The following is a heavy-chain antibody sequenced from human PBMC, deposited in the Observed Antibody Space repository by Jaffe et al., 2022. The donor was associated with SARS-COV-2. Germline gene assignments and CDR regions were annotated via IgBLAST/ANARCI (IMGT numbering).Heavy chain of an antibody. CDR2: IYSNGGT. CDR3: ARSGSNLIYFDY. Sequence: QVQLQESGPGPVKPSETLSLTCTVSGGSMKSYYWSWIRQPPGERLEWIGYIYSNGGTSYNPSLKSRVTISVDTSKNQFSLKVNSMTAADTAVYYCARSGSNLIYFDYWGQGNLVTVSS. J-gene: IGHJ4*02. V-gene: IGHV4-59*01. CDR1: GGSMKSYY. D-gene: IGHD1-26*01.